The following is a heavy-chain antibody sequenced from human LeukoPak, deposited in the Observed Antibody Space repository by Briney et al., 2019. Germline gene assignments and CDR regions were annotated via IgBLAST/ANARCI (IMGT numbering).Heavy chain of an antibody. J-gene: IGHJ4*02. D-gene: IGHD3-10*01. CDR3: ARGGVDYYGSGTYYLMYYFDY. CDR1: GFTFDDYG. CDR2: ISGSGALA. V-gene: IGHV3-23*01. Sequence: GGSLRLSCAASGFTFDDYGMSWVRQAPGKGLEWVSVISGSGALALYADSVKGRFTISRDNSKNPLDLQMNSLRAEDTAVYFCARGGVDYYGSGTYYLMYYFDYWGQGALVTVSS.